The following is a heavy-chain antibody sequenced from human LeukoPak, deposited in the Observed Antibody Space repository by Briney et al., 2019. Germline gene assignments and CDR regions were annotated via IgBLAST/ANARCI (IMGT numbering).Heavy chain of an antibody. CDR3: ARTTAPTTVTPCAFDI. V-gene: IGHV4-59*01. CDR2: IYYSGST. Sequence: SETLSLTCTVSGGSISSYYWNWIRQSPGKGLEWIGYIYYSGSTNYNPSLKSRVTISVDTSKNQFSLKLTTVTAADTAVYYCARTTAPTTVTPCAFDIWGQGTMVTVSS. J-gene: IGHJ3*02. CDR1: GGSISSYY. D-gene: IGHD4-17*01.